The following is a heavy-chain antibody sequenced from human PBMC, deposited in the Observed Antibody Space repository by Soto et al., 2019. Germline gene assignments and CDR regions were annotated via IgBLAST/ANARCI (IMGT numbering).Heavy chain of an antibody. CDR1: GYTFTSYY. Sequence: ASVKVSCKASGYTFTSYYMHWVRQAPGQGLEWMGIINPGGGSTSYAQKFQGRVTMTRDTSTSTVYMELSSLRSEDTAVYYCARGCNSRFLEWLLYPDYWGQGTLVTVSS. J-gene: IGHJ4*02. CDR2: INPGGGST. CDR3: ARGCNSRFLEWLLYPDY. V-gene: IGHV1-46*03. D-gene: IGHD3-3*01.